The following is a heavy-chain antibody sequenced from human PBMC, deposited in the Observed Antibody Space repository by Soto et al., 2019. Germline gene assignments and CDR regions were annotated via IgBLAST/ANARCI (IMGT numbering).Heavy chain of an antibody. CDR2: ISGSGGST. CDR3: AKAAVRFLEWLSWLDY. Sequence: GGSLRLSCAASGFTFSSYAMSWVRQAPGKGLEWVSAISGSGGSTYYADSVKGRFTISRDNSKNTLYLQMNSLRAEDTAVYYCAKAAVRFLEWLSWLDYWGQGTRVTVSS. V-gene: IGHV3-23*01. D-gene: IGHD3-3*01. CDR1: GFTFSSYA. J-gene: IGHJ4*02.